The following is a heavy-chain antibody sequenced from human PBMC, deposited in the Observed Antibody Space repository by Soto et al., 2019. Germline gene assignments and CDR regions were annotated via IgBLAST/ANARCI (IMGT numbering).Heavy chain of an antibody. CDR3: ARTQTNDY. J-gene: IGHJ4*02. V-gene: IGHV1-2*02. CDR2: INTNSGGT. CDR1: GYTFTGYD. Sequence: WASVKVSCKASGYTFTGYDIHWVRQAPGQGLEWMGWINTNSGGTNYAQKFQGRVTMTRDTSISTAYMELSRLTSDDTAVYYCARTQTNDYWGQGTLVTVSS.